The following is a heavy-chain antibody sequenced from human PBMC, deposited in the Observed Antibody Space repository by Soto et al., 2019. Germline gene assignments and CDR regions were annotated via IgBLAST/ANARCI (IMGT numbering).Heavy chain of an antibody. D-gene: IGHD1-26*01. CDR2: IFPTGNT. J-gene: IGHJ4*02. CDR3: ARGSLGQDD. Sequence: SVTQGLTCAVSRGTLRTYYGIWIRQPAGKGLEWIGRIFPTGNTDYNPSLRSRVTMSVDTSKNQFSLKLNSVTAADTAVYYCARGSLGQDDWGPGTLVPFSS. CDR1: RGTLRTYY. V-gene: IGHV4-4*07.